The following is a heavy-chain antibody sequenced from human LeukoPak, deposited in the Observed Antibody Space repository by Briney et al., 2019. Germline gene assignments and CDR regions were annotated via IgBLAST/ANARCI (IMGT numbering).Heavy chain of an antibody. CDR3: ARGRGLGELALASFDS. CDR1: GFTFSSYE. V-gene: IGHV3-30*04. CDR2: IQYDGSNA. Sequence: GGPLRLCCAASGFTFSSYEMNWVRKARGKVLEWVAYIQYDGSNAQYADSVKGRFTISRDNSKNTLYLQMNSLRAEDTAVYYCARGRGLGELALASFDSWGQGTLVTVSS. D-gene: IGHD1-7*01. J-gene: IGHJ4*02.